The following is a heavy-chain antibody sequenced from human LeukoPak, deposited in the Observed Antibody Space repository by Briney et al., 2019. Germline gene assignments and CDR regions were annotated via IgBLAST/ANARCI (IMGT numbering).Heavy chain of an antibody. J-gene: IGHJ4*02. D-gene: IGHD3-22*01. V-gene: IGHV3-74*01. Sequence: PGGSLRLSCAASGFTFSSYWMHCVRHAPGKGLVWVSRIHSDGSSTSYADSVRGRFTISRDDPKSTLYLQMNRLRAEDTAVYYCARSGWPYYFDYWGQGTLVTVSS. CDR1: GFTFSSYW. CDR2: IHSDGSST. CDR3: ARSGWPYYFDY.